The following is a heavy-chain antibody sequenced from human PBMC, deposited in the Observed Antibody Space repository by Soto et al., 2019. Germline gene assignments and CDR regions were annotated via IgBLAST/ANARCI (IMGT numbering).Heavy chain of an antibody. CDR1: GFSFSDSA. CDR2: IRDKANSYAT. V-gene: IGHV3-73*01. CDR3: TGSGGPEPYDI. Sequence: PGGSLRLSCAASGFSFSDSAMHWVRQAPGKGLEWVGRIRDKANSYATAYAASVMGRFVMFRDDSKNTAYLQMNSLKTEDTAVYYCTGSGGPEPYDIWGQGTMVTVSS. D-gene: IGHD3-10*01. J-gene: IGHJ3*02.